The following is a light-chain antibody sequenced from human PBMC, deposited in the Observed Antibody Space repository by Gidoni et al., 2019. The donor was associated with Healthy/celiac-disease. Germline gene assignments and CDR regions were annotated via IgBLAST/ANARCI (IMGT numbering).Light chain of an antibody. Sequence: QSVLTQPPSVSGAPGQRVTISCTWSSSNIGAGYDVHWYQQVPGTAPNLLIYGNNNRPSGVPDRFSGSKSGTSASLAITGLQAEDEADYYCQSYDSSLSGSSYVFGTGTKVTVL. V-gene: IGLV1-40*01. J-gene: IGLJ1*01. CDR1: SSNIGAGYD. CDR3: QSYDSSLSGSSYV. CDR2: GNN.